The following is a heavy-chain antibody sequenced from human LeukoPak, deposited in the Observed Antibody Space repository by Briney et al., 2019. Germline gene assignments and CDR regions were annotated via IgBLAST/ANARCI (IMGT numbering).Heavy chain of an antibody. V-gene: IGHV1-18*01. J-gene: IGHJ1*01. CDR2: ISAYNGNT. Sequence: ASVKVSCKSSGYTFTSYGISWVRQPPGQGLEWMGWISAYNGNTNYAQKLRGRVTMTTDTSTSTAYMELRSLRSDDTAVYYCARDLVVRGVMPEYFQHWGQGTLVTVSS. D-gene: IGHD3-10*01. CDR3: ARDLVVRGVMPEYFQH. CDR1: GYTFTSYG.